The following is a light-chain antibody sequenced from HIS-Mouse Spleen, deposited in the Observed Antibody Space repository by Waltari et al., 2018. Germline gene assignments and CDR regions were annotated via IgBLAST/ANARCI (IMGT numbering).Light chain of an antibody. CDR2: AAS. CDR1: QSISSS. Sequence: DIQFTQSPSFLSASVGDRVTITCRASQSISSSLAWYQQKPGKAHKLLIYAASTLQSGVPSRFSGSGSGTEFTLTISSLQPEDFATYYCQQLNSYPPTFGQGTKVEIK. J-gene: IGKJ1*01. CDR3: QQLNSYPPT. V-gene: IGKV1-9*01.